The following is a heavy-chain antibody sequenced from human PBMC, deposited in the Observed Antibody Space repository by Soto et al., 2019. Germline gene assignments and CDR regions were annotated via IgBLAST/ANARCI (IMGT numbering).Heavy chain of an antibody. J-gene: IGHJ5*02. D-gene: IGHD3-22*01. CDR1: GGSISSGDYY. Sequence: SETLSLTCTVSGGSISSGDYYWSCIRQHPGKGLEWIGTIYFSGTTYYNPSLKSRVTISVDTSKSQFSLKLSSVTAADTAVYYCARRDRSGFSYWLDTWGQGTLVTVSS. CDR3: ARRDRSGFSYWLDT. CDR2: IYFSGTT. V-gene: IGHV4-31*03.